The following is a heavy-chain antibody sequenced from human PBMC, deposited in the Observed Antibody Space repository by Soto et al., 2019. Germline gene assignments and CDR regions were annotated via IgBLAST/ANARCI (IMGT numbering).Heavy chain of an antibody. V-gene: IGHV4-31*03. J-gene: IGHJ4*02. CDR3: ARDERYYGSGSGPLFDY. D-gene: IGHD3-10*01. CDR2: IYYSGST. Sequence: QVQLQESGPGLVKPSQTLSLTCTVSGGSISSGGYYRSWIRQHPGKGLEWIGYIYYSGSTYYNPSLKSRVTISVDTSKNQFSLKLSSVTAADTAVYYCARDERYYGSGSGPLFDYWGQGTLVTVSS. CDR1: GGSISSGGYY.